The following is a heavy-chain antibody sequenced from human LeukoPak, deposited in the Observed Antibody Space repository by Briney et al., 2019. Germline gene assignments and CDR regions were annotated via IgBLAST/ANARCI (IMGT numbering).Heavy chain of an antibody. CDR1: GGSFSRYF. J-gene: IGHJ6*03. V-gene: IGHV4-34*01. CDR3: ARGTSYDFGTDYYYIDV. D-gene: IGHD3/OR15-3a*01. Sequence: PSETLSLTCAVYGGSFSRYFWTWIRQPSGKGLEWIGEVNDSGSTIYNPSLKSLVTISLDASNNQFSLKVSSVTAADTAVYFCARGTSYDFGTDYYYIDVWGTGTTVTVSS. CDR2: VNDSGST.